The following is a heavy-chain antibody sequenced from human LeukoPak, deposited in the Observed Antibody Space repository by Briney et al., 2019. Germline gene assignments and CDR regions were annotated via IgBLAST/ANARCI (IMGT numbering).Heavy chain of an antibody. J-gene: IGHJ4*02. Sequence: ASVKVSCKASGYTFSNYGISWVRQAPGQGLEWMGWIGAYIGNTNYAQKLQGRVTMTTDTSTNTAYMELGSLRSDDTAVYYCARLRIGNYLDYWGQGTLVTASS. CDR1: GYTFSNYG. V-gene: IGHV1-18*01. CDR3: ARLRIGNYLDY. D-gene: IGHD2-15*01. CDR2: IGAYIGNT.